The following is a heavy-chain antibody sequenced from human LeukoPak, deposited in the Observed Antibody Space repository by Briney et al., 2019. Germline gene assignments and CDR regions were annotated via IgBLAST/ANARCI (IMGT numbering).Heavy chain of an antibody. J-gene: IGHJ4*02. Sequence: PGGSLRLSCAASGFTFSSYAMHWVRQAPGKGLEWVAVISYDGSNKYYADSVKGRFTISRDNSKNTLYLQMNSLRAEDTAVYYCATSHYYGLGSPPYYFDYWGQGTLVTVSS. V-gene: IGHV3-30*14. D-gene: IGHD3-10*01. CDR3: ATSHYYGLGSPPYYFDY. CDR2: ISYDGSNK. CDR1: GFTFSSYA.